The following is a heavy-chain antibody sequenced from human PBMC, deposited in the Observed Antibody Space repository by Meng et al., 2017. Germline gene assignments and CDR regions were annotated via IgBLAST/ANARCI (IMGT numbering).Heavy chain of an antibody. CDR3: ARGGPGLVGARWSYFDY. CDR1: GDTFSSYA. V-gene: IGHV1-8*03. J-gene: IGHJ4*02. CDR2: MNPNSGNT. D-gene: IGHD1-26*01. Sequence: ASVKVSCKASGDTFSSYAISWVRQATGQGLEWMGWMNPNSGNTGYAQKFQGRVTITRNTSISTAYMDLSSLRSEDTAVYYRARGGPGLVGARWSYFDYWGQGTLVTVSS.